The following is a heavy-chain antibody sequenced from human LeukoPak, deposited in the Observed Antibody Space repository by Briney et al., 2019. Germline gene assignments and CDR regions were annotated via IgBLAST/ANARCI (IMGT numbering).Heavy chain of an antibody. CDR2: ISGSDGGA. Sequence: GGSLRLSCAASGFTFSSYWMTWVRQAPGKGLEWVSAISGSDGGAHYSDSVKGRFTISRDNSKNTLFLQMSSLRAEDTAIYYCAKNVALGYCSSTSCPIDPWGQGTLVTVSS. V-gene: IGHV3-23*01. CDR3: AKNVALGYCSSTSCPIDP. D-gene: IGHD2-2*01. J-gene: IGHJ5*02. CDR1: GFTFSSYW.